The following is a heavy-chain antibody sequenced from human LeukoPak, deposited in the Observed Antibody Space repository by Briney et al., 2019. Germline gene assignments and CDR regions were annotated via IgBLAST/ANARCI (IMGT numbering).Heavy chain of an antibody. CDR3: ARDRGGDILTGLDAFDI. V-gene: IGHV4-59*01. J-gene: IGHJ3*02. D-gene: IGHD3-9*01. CDR2: IYYSGST. CDR1: AGSISSYY. Sequence: SETLSLTCTVSAGSISSYYWSWIRQPPGKGLEWIGYIYYSGSTNYNPSLKSRVTISVDTSKNQFSLKLSSVTAADTAVYYCARDRGGDILTGLDAFDIWGQGTMVTVSS.